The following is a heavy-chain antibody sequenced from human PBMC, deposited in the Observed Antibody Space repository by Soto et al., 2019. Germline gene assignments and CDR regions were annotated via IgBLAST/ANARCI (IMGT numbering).Heavy chain of an antibody. CDR2: IYSGGST. D-gene: IGHD3-16*02. V-gene: IGHV3-66*01. Sequence: EVQLVESGGGLVQPGGSLRLSCAASGFTVSSNYMSWVRQAPGKGLEWVSVIYSGGSTYYADSVKGRFTISRDNAKNTLYLQMNSLRAEDTAVYYCAREGVNMITFGGVIVPDYWGQGTLVTVSS. J-gene: IGHJ4*02. CDR3: AREGVNMITFGGVIVPDY. CDR1: GFTVSSNY.